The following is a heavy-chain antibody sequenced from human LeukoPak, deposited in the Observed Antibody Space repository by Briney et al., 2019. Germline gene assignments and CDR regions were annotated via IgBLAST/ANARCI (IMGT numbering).Heavy chain of an antibody. J-gene: IGHJ4*02. CDR2: LTWNSGSI. V-gene: IGHV3-9*03. D-gene: IGHD3-9*01. CDR1: GFTFDDYA. CDR3: AKGKNYDILTGPDY. Sequence: GGSLRLSCAASGFTFDDYAMYWVRQAPGKGLEWVSGLTWNSGSIAYADSVKGRFTISRDSAKNSLYLQMNSLRAEDMALYYCAKGKNYDILTGPDYWGQGTLVTVSS.